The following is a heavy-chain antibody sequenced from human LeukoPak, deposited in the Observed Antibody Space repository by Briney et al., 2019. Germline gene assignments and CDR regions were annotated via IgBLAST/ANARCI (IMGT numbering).Heavy chain of an antibody. Sequence: SETLSLTCTVSGHSISSAYYWGWIRQPPGKGLEWIGSIYHSGSTYYNPSLKSRVTISVDTSKNQFSLKLSSVTAADTAVYYCAREKIVVVPAAIYWFDPWGQGTLVTVSS. D-gene: IGHD2-2*01. CDR3: AREKIVVVPAAIYWFDP. V-gene: IGHV4-38-2*02. CDR1: GHSISSAYY. CDR2: IYHSGST. J-gene: IGHJ5*02.